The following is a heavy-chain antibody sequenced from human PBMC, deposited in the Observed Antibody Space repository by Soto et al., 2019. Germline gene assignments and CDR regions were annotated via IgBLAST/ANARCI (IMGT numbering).Heavy chain of an antibody. D-gene: IGHD6-19*01. CDR3: ARGGSGWPFDY. J-gene: IGHJ4*02. Sequence: GGSLRLSCAASGFTFSAYWMAWVRQAPGRGLEWVANIKGNGDVVYYVDTVQGRFTISRDNSKNSLFLQMNSLRDEDTAVYYCARGGSGWPFDYWGQGTLVTVSS. V-gene: IGHV3-7*01. CDR1: GFTFSAYW. CDR2: IKGNGDVV.